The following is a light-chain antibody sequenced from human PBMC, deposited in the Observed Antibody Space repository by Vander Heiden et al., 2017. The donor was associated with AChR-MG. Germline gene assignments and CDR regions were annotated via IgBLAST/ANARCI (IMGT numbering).Light chain of an antibody. J-gene: IGLJ3*02. Sequence: QSALTQPRSVSGSPGQSVTISCTGTSSDVGGYKYVSWYQQHPGKAPKLMIYDVSKRPSGVPDRFSGSKSGNTASLTISGLQAEDEADYYGCSYAGSPNWVFGGGTKLTVL. CDR3: CSYAGSPNWV. V-gene: IGLV2-11*01. CDR1: SSDVGGYKY. CDR2: DVS.